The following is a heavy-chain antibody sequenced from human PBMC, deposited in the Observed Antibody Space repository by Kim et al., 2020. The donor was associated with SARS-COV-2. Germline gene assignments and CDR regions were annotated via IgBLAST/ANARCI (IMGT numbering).Heavy chain of an antibody. V-gene: IGHV3-74*01. CDR3: VRDKGLSTPFDD. J-gene: IGHJ4*02. Sequence: TYTDCVRGRFAISRDNAKNTVYVQMNSLRADDTAVYYCVRDKGLSTPFDDWGQGTLVTVSS. D-gene: IGHD3-16*02.